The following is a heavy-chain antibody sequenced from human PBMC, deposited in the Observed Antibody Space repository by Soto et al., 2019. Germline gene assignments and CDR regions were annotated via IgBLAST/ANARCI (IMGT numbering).Heavy chain of an antibody. CDR2: IIPVLSMA. D-gene: IGHD4-17*01. V-gene: IGHV1-69*02. J-gene: IGHJ4*01. CDR3: ATSAVTTGGFDS. Sequence: QVQLVQSGAEVKKPGSSVKVSCRASGGALTNHTISWVRQAPGQGLEWMGRIIPVLSMATYSQNFQDTVTMTEDKSTNTAYMELSSLTSGDTAVYFCATSAVTTGGFDSWGQGTLVTVSS. CDR1: GGALTNHT.